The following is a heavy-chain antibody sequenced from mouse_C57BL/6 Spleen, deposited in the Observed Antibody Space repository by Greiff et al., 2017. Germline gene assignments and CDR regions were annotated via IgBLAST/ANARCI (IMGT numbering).Heavy chain of an antibody. CDR3: ARDYYGSPYYFDD. CDR2: IYPGDGDT. Sequence: QVQLQQSGPELVKPGASVKISCKASGYAFSSSWMTWVKQRPGKGLEWIGRIYPGDGDTNYNGKFKGKGTLTAAKSSSTAYMQLSSLTSEDSAVYFCARDYYGSPYYFDDWGQGTTLTVSS. CDR1: GYAFSSSW. V-gene: IGHV1-82*01. J-gene: IGHJ2*01. D-gene: IGHD1-1*01.